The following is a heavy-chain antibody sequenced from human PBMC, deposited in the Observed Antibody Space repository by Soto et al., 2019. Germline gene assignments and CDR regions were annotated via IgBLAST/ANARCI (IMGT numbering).Heavy chain of an antibody. J-gene: IGHJ2*01. CDR2: ISSSSSYI. Sequence: GKGLEWVSSISSSSSYIYYADSVKGRFTISRDNAKNSLYLQMNSLRAEDTAVYYCARGVFFRRDGCIRNSVPVSAFLLNRSSDL. CDR3: ARGVFFRRDGCIRNSVPVSAFLLNRSSDL. D-gene: IGHD3-9*01. V-gene: IGHV3-21*01.